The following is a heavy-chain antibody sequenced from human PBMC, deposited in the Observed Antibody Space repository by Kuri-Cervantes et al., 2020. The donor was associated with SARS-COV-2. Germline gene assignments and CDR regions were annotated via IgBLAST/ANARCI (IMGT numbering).Heavy chain of an antibody. CDR2: IGTAGDP. J-gene: IGHJ4*02. CDR1: GFTFSSYD. Sequence: GGSLRLSCAASGFTFSSYDMHWVRQATGKGLEWVSAIGTAGDPYYPGSVKGRFTISRDNSKSTLYLQMSSLRAEDTAIYYCAKLFGVVVAGTLDYWGQGALVTVSS. V-gene: IGHV3-13*05. CDR3: AKLFGVVVAGTLDY. D-gene: IGHD2-15*01.